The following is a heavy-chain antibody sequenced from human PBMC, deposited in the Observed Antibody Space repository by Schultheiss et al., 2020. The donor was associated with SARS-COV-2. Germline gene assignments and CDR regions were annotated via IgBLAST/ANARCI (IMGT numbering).Heavy chain of an antibody. V-gene: IGHV4-39*07. Sequence: SETLSLTCTVSGGSISSGGYYWSWIRQHPGKGLEWIGEINHSGSTNYNPSLKSRVTISLDKSKNQFSLKLSSVTAADTAVYYCARDHQDYYDSSGYIDYWGQGTLVTVSS. CDR1: GGSISSGGYY. J-gene: IGHJ4*02. CDR2: INHSGST. CDR3: ARDHQDYYDSSGYIDY. D-gene: IGHD3-22*01.